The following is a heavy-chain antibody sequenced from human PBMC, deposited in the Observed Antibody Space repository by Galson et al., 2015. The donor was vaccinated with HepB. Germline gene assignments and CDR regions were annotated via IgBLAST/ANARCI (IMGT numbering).Heavy chain of an antibody. Sequence: ETLSLTCTVSGGSISGYYWSWIRQPPGKGLEWIGYLYNSGSTTYSPSLKSRVTISLDTSRNQFSLKLSYVTAADTAVYYCSRGGNGVAFDIWSQGTMVTVSS. CDR1: GGSISGYY. CDR3: SRGGNGVAFDI. D-gene: IGHD2-8*01. V-gene: IGHV4-59*08. CDR2: LYNSGST. J-gene: IGHJ3*02.